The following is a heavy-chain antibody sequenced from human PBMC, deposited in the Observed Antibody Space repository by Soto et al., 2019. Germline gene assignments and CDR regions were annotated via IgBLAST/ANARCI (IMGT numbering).Heavy chain of an antibody. Sequence: GASVKVSCKASGYTFTGYYIHWVRQAPGQGLGWMGWINPNSGGTNYAQKFQGRVTMTRDTSISTAYMELSRLRSDDTAVYYCARVMTTGFYYYYGMDVWGQGXTVTVYS. CDR1: GYTFTGYY. J-gene: IGHJ6*02. V-gene: IGHV1-2*02. D-gene: IGHD4-4*01. CDR3: ARVMTTGFYYYYGMDV. CDR2: INPNSGGT.